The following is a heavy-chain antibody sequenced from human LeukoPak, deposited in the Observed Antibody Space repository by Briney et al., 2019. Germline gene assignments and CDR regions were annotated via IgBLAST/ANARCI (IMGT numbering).Heavy chain of an antibody. J-gene: IGHJ4*02. CDR2: IKEDGSIK. CDR1: GFTFSTSW. Sequence: GGSLRLSCAASGFTFSTSWMTWVRQAPGKGLEWVANIKEDGSIKNHMDSVKGRFTISRDNAKNSLYLQMNSLRAEDTAVYYCARGGYSSRRDYFDYWGQGTLVTVSS. CDR3: ARGGYSSRRDYFDY. V-gene: IGHV3-7*01. D-gene: IGHD6-13*01.